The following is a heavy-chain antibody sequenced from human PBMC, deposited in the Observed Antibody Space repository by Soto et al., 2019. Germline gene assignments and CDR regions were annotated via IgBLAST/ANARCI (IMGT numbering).Heavy chain of an antibody. CDR3: ARVQGSGWYDYYYYYMDV. Sequence: GGSLRLSCAPSGFTFSIYTMNWVRQAPGKGLEWVSSISSSNSYIYYADSVKGRFTISRDNAKNSLYLQMNSLRVEDTAVYYCARVQGSGWYDYYYYYMDVWGKGTTVTVSS. J-gene: IGHJ6*03. CDR2: ISSSNSYI. CDR1: GFTFSIYT. V-gene: IGHV3-21*01. D-gene: IGHD6-19*01.